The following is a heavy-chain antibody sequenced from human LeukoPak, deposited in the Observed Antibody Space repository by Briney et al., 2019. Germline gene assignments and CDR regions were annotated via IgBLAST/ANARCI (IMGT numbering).Heavy chain of an antibody. Sequence: GGSLRLSCAASGFTFSSYAMSWVRQAPGKGLEWVSGMSGSGSITYYADSVKGRFTISRDISKNTVYLQMNSLRAEDTAVYYCTKTDRTGALGRFRMRSDAFDIWGQGTLVTVPS. V-gene: IGHV3-23*01. D-gene: IGHD3-3*01. CDR1: GFTFSSYA. CDR3: TKTDRTGALGRFRMRSDAFDI. J-gene: IGHJ3*02. CDR2: MSGSGSIT.